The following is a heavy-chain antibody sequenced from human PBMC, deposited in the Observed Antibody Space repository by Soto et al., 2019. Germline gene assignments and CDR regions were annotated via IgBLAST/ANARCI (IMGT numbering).Heavy chain of an antibody. CDR1: GFTFSNYG. CDR3: EPDTPHASGSYIDY. CDR2: IWYDGSNK. D-gene: IGHD3-10*01. Sequence: GGSLRLSCAASGFTFSNYGMHWVRQAPGKGLEWVAVIWYDGSNKYYADSVKGRFTISRDNSKNTLYVQMNSLRAEDTAVYYCEPDTPHASGSYIDYWGQGTLVTVSS. V-gene: IGHV3-33*01. J-gene: IGHJ4*02.